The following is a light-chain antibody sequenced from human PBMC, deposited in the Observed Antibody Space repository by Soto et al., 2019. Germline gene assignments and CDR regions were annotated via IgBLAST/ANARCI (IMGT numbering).Light chain of an antibody. CDR1: QSVSSSY. J-gene: IGKJ5*01. CDR3: QQYGSSPPNT. Sequence: EIVLTQSPGTLSLSPGERATLSCRASQSVSSSYLAWYQQKPGQAPRLLIYGASSRAPGIPDRFSGSGSGTDFTLTISRREHEDFAEYYCQQYGSSPPNTFGQGTRLEIK. V-gene: IGKV3-20*01. CDR2: GAS.